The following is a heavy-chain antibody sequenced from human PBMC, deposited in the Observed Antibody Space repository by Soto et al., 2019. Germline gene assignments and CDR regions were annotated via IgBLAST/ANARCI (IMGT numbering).Heavy chain of an antibody. CDR1: GFTFSSYA. CDR3: AAYSYAKIWGYYYYYGMDV. CDR2: ISGSGGST. D-gene: IGHD5-18*01. Sequence: PGGSLRLSCAASGFTFSSYAMSWVRQAPGKGLEWVSAISGSGGSTYYADSVKGRFTISRDNSKNTLYLQMNSLRAEDTAVYYCAAYSYAKIWGYYYYYGMDVWGQGTTVTSP. V-gene: IGHV3-23*01. J-gene: IGHJ6*02.